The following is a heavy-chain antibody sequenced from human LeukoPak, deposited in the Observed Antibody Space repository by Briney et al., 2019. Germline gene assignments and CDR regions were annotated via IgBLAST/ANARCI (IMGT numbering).Heavy chain of an antibody. J-gene: IGHJ1*01. CDR3: ARDFYDILTGEH. Sequence: ASVTVSCKASGYTFTSYGISWVRQAPGQGLEWMGWISAYNGNTNYAQKLQGRVTMTTDTSTSTAYMELRSLRSDDTAVYYCARDFYDILTGEHWGQGTLVTVSS. CDR1: GYTFTSYG. CDR2: ISAYNGNT. D-gene: IGHD3-9*01. V-gene: IGHV1-18*04.